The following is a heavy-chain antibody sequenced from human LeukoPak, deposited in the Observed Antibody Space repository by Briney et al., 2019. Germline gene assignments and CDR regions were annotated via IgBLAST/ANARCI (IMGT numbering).Heavy chain of an antibody. CDR1: GFTFSSYG. CDR2: ISYDGSNK. Sequence: GGSLRLSCAASGFTFSSYGMHWVRQAPGKGLEWVAVISYDGSNKYYADSVKGRFTISRDNSKNTLYLQMNSLRVEDTAVYYCAKDGSAGGNILDYYGMDVWGQGTTVTVSS. D-gene: IGHD4-23*01. CDR3: AKDGSAGGNILDYYGMDV. J-gene: IGHJ6*02. V-gene: IGHV3-30*18.